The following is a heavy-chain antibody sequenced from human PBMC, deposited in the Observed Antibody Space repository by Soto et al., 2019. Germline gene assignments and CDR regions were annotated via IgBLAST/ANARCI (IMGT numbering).Heavy chain of an antibody. CDR1: GGSFSGYY. V-gene: IGHV4-34*01. D-gene: IGHD2-2*01. CDR3: ARGIGYCSSINCYSSRRLRFDS. J-gene: IGHJ4*02. Sequence: QVQLQQWGAGLLKPSETLSLTCAVYGGSFSGYYWTWIRQSPEKGLEWNGEVNHSGTTYYNPSLKTRVTISVHTPKNQFSLKMSSVTAADTAVYYCARGIGYCSSINCYSSRRLRFDSWGQGTLVTVSS. CDR2: VNHSGTT.